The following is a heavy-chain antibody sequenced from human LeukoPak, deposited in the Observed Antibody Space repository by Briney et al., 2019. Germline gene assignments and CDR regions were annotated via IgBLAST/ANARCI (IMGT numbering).Heavy chain of an antibody. Sequence: ASVKVSCKASGYTFTSYGISWVRQAPGQGLEWMGWISAYNGNTNYAQKLQGRVTMTTDTSTSTAYMELRSLRSDDTAVYYCARGPDYYGSGSYGGYWGQGTLVTVSS. J-gene: IGHJ4*02. CDR1: GYTFTSYG. CDR3: ARGPDYYGSGSYGGY. CDR2: ISAYNGNT. D-gene: IGHD3-10*01. V-gene: IGHV1-18*01.